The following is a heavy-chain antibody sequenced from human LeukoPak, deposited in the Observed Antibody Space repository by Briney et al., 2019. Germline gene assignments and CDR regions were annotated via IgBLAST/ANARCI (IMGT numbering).Heavy chain of an antibody. CDR2: INSDGIST. Sequence: PGGSLRLSCAASAFTFSSYWMTWFRQAPGKGLVWVSRINSDGISTSYADSVKGRFTISRDNAKNTLYLQMNSLRAEDTAVYYCAKGGATVIDYWGQGTLVTVSS. CDR1: AFTFSSYW. V-gene: IGHV3-74*01. CDR3: AKGGATVIDY. J-gene: IGHJ4*02. D-gene: IGHD4-17*01.